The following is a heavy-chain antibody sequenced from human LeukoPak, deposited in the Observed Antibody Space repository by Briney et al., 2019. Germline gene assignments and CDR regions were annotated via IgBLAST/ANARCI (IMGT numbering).Heavy chain of an antibody. CDR2: ISGSGGST. CDR3: AKATGYSSGWTRFDY. Sequence: GGSLRLSCAASGFTSTSYAMSWVRQAPGKGLEWVSAISGSGGSTYYADSVKGRFTISRDNSKNTLYLQMNSLRAEDTAVYYCAKATGYSSGWTRFDYWGQGTLVTVSS. D-gene: IGHD6-19*01. J-gene: IGHJ4*02. V-gene: IGHV3-23*01. CDR1: GFTSTSYA.